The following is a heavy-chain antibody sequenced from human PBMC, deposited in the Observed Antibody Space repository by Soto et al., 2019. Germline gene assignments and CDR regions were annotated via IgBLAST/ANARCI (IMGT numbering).Heavy chain of an antibody. D-gene: IGHD7-27*01. CDR3: ARDPWGY. V-gene: IGHV3-30-3*01. J-gene: IGHJ4*02. CDR1: GFTFSSYA. CDR2: ISYDGSNK. Sequence: QVQLVESGGGVVQPGRSLRLSCAASGFTFSSYAMHWVRQAPGKGLEWVAVISYDGSNKYYADSVKGRFTISRDNSKNTLYLQMNSLRAEDTAVYYCARDPWGYWGQGTLVTVSS.